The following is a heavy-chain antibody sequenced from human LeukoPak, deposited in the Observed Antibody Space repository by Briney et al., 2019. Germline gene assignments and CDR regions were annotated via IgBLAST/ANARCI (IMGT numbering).Heavy chain of an antibody. CDR2: INSDGSST. J-gene: IGHJ5*02. CDR3: ARDTMLGMGNP. CDR1: GLTLSSYW. D-gene: IGHD3-10*02. Sequence: GGSLRLSCAASGLTLSSYWMHWVRQAPGKGLEWVSRINSDGSSTRCADSVKGRFTISRDNAKNTLYLQMNGLRAEDTAVYYCARDTMLGMGNPWGQGTLVTVSS. V-gene: IGHV3-74*01.